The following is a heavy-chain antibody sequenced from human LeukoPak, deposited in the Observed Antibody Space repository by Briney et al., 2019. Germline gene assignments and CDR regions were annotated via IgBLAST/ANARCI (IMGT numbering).Heavy chain of an antibody. D-gene: IGHD5-12*01. CDR3: ARTSGYDSHDAFDI. V-gene: IGHV1-2*06. Sequence: GASVKVSCKASGYTFTGYYMHWVRQAPGQGLEWMGRINPNSGGTNYAQKFQGRVTMTRDTSISTAYMELSRLRSDDTAVYYCARTSGYDSHDAFDIWGQGTMVTVSS. CDR1: GYTFTGYY. J-gene: IGHJ3*02. CDR2: INPNSGGT.